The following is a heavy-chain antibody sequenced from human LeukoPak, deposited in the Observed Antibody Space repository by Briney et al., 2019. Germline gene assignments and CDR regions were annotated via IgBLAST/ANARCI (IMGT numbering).Heavy chain of an antibody. V-gene: IGHV4-4*09. CDR2: IFSSDIT. D-gene: IGHD1-26*01. CDR3: ARSDGIVGEEAWFDP. Sequence: SETLSLTCSVSGGSISTFHWHWIRQPPGKGLEWVGYIFSSDITNYNPSLRSQVTISVDTSKNQFSLKLRSVTAADTAVYFCARSDGIVGEEAWFDPWGQGTLVTVSS. J-gene: IGHJ5*02. CDR1: GGSISTFH.